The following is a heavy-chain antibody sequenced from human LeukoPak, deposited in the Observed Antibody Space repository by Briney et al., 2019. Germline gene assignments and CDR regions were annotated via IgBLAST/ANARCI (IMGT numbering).Heavy chain of an antibody. J-gene: IGHJ4*02. CDR3: ARDLKVRENDY. D-gene: IGHD3-10*01. V-gene: IGHV4-39*07. CDR2: ISYSGST. CDR1: GGSMSSSSYY. Sequence: SETLSLTCTVSGGSMSSSSYYWGWIRQPPGKGLEWIGSISYSGSTYYNPSLKSRVTISVDTSKNQFSLKLSSVTAADTAVYYCARDLKVRENDYWGQGTLVTVSS.